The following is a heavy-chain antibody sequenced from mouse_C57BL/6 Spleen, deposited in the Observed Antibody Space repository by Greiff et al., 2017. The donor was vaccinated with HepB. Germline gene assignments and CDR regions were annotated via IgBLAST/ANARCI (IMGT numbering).Heavy chain of an antibody. CDR3: ARLYYGNYYWYFDV. D-gene: IGHD2-1*01. CDR1: GYSITRGYY. CDR2: ISYDGSN. V-gene: IGHV3-6*01. Sequence: ESGPGLVKPSQSLSLTCSVTGYSITRGYYWNWIRQFPGNKLEWMGYISYDGSNNYNPSLKNRISITRDTSKNQFFLKLNSVTTEDTATYYCARLYYGNYYWYFDVWGTGTTVTVSS. J-gene: IGHJ1*03.